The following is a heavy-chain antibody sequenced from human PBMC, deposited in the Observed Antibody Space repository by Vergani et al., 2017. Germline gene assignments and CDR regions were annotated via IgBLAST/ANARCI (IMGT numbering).Heavy chain of an antibody. CDR2: IYKSGRT. CDR3: ARDRVTVVRNQYDGMDV. CDR1: GGSIDGVSSY. J-gene: IGHJ6*02. V-gene: IGHV4-61*02. Sequence: QMQLQESGPGLLKPSQTLSLTCSVSGGSIDGVSSYWTWIRQPAGKGLEWIGRIYKSGRTNYNPSLQSRVTISLDTSKNQFSLNLTSVTAADTGVYFCARDRVTVVRNQYDGMDVWGQGTTVIVSS. D-gene: IGHD3-10*01.